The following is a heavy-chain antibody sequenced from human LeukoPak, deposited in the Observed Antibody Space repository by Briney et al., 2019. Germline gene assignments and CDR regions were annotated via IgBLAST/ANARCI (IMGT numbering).Heavy chain of an antibody. CDR2: ISSSKSDI. CDR1: GFTFSTYN. D-gene: IGHD1-26*01. Sequence: PGGSLRLSCAASGFTFSTYNMNWVRQAPGKGLEWVSSISSSKSDIYYADSIKGRFTISRDNAKNSLYLQMNSLRAEDTAVYYCARDGESFSFSFDYWGQGTLVTVSS. CDR3: ARDGESFSFSFDY. V-gene: IGHV3-21*01. J-gene: IGHJ4*02.